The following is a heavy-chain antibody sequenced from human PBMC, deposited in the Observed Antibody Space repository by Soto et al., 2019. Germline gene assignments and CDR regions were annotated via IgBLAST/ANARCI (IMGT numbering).Heavy chain of an antibody. D-gene: IGHD1-7*01. J-gene: IGHJ4*02. CDR1: GFTLSSYG. Sequence: SEGSLRLSCAASGFTLSSYGMHWVRQAPGKGLEWVAVISYDGSNKYYADSVKGRFTICRDNSKNTLYLQMNSLRAEDTAVYYCSKSLARGSDGTTWGYWGQGTLVTVSS. V-gene: IGHV3-30*18. CDR3: SKSLARGSDGTTWGY. CDR2: ISYDGSNK.